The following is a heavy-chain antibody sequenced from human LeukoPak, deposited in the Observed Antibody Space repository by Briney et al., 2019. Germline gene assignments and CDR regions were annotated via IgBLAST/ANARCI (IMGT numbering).Heavy chain of an antibody. CDR3: ARLARRRNYYGSGRSDPEFDY. J-gene: IGHJ4*02. V-gene: IGHV1-18*01. CDR1: GYTFTSYG. Sequence: GASVKVSCKASGYTFTSYGISWVRQAPGQGLEWMGWISVYNGNTNYAQKLQGRVTTTTDTSTSTAYMELRSLRTDDTAVYYCARLARRRNYYGSGRSDPEFDYWGQGTLVTVSS. CDR2: ISVYNGNT. D-gene: IGHD3-10*01.